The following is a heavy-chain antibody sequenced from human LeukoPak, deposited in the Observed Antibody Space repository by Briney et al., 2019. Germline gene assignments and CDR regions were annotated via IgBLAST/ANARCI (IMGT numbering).Heavy chain of an antibody. D-gene: IGHD3-22*01. J-gene: IGHJ4*02. V-gene: IGHV1-18*01. Sequence: ASVKVSCKASGYTFTSYGISWVRQAPGQGLEWMGWISAYNGNTNYAQKLQGRVTMTTDTSTSTAHMELRSLRSDDTAVYYCARGKNYYDSSGYSIIPYDYWGQGTLVTVSS. CDR1: GYTFTSYG. CDR3: ARGKNYYDSSGYSIIPYDY. CDR2: ISAYNGNT.